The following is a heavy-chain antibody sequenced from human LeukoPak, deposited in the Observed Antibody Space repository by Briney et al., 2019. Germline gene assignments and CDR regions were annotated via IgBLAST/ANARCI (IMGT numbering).Heavy chain of an antibody. CDR1: GFSLSTSGMC. CDR2: IDWDDDK. J-gene: IGHJ4*02. D-gene: IGHD5-18*01. V-gene: IGHV2-70*01. CDR3: ARGRGYSYGWYFDY. Sequence: SGPALVKPTQTLTLTCTFSGFSLSTSGMCVSWIRQPPGKALEWLALIDWDDDKYYSTSLKTRLTIPKDTSKNQVVLTMTNMDPVDTATYYCARGRGYSYGWYFDYWGQGTLVTVSS.